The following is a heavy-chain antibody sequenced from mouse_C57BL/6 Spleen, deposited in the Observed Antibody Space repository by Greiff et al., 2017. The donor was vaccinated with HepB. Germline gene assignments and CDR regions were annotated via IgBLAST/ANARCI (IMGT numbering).Heavy chain of an antibody. D-gene: IGHD1-1*01. CDR2: IDPSDSET. Sequence: QVQLQQPGAELVRPGSSVKLSCKASGYTFTSYWMHWVKQRPIQGLEWIGNIDPSDSETHYNQKFKDKATLTVDKSSSTAYMQLSSLTSEDSAVYYCARRRRDGYYYAMDYWGQGTSVTVSS. CDR3: ARRRRDGYYYAMDY. V-gene: IGHV1-52*01. J-gene: IGHJ4*01. CDR1: GYTFTSYW.